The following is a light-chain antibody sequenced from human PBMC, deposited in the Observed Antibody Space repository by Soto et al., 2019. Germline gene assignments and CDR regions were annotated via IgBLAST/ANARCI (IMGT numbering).Light chain of an antibody. Sequence: QSVLTQPPSVSGAPGRRVTISCTGSSSNIGAGYDVHWYQQLPGTAPKLLIFANSNRPSGVPDRFSGSKSGTSASLAITGLRAEDEAEYYCQSYDSSLSAVVFGGGTKVTVL. J-gene: IGLJ2*01. V-gene: IGLV1-40*01. CDR2: ANS. CDR1: SSNIGAGYD. CDR3: QSYDSSLSAVV.